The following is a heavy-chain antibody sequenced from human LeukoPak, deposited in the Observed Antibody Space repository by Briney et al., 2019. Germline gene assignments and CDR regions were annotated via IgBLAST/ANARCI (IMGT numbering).Heavy chain of an antibody. CDR3: ARAMANPRVVARGVSYYYYMDV. J-gene: IGHJ6*03. V-gene: IGHV3-21*01. CDR1: GFTFRTYS. CDR2: ISSSSSYI. Sequence: GGSLRLSCAASGFTFRTYSMNWVRQAPGKGLEWVSSISSSSSYIYYADSVKGRFTISRDNAKNSLYLQMNSLRAEDTAVYYCARAMANPRVVARGVSYYYYMDVWGKGTTVTVSS. D-gene: IGHD2-2*01.